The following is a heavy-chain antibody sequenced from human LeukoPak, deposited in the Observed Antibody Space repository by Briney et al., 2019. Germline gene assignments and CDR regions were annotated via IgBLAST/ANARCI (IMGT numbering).Heavy chain of an antibody. D-gene: IGHD6-13*01. Sequence: KPSETLSLTCTVSGGSISSYYWSWIRQPPGKGLEWIGYIYYSGSTNYNPSLKSRVTISVDTSKNQFSLKLSSVTAADTAVYYCAASSWYVIGYYYYGMDVWGQGTTVTVSS. CDR1: GGSISSYY. CDR2: IYYSGST. CDR3: AASSWYVIGYYYYGMDV. J-gene: IGHJ6*02. V-gene: IGHV4-59*08.